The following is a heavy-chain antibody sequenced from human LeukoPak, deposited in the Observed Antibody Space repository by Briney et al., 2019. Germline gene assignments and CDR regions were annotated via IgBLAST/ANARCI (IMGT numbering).Heavy chain of an antibody. J-gene: IGHJ6*03. D-gene: IGHD3-10*01. V-gene: IGHV4-34*01. CDR3: ARLGSSPGYYYYYMDV. CDR1: GGSFSGYY. CDR2: INHSGST. Sequence: SSETLSLTCVVYGGSFSGYYWSWIRQPPGKGLEWIGEINHSGSTSYNPSLKSRVTISVDTSKNQFSLKLSSVTAADTAVYYCARLGSSPGYYYYYMDVWGKGTTATVSS.